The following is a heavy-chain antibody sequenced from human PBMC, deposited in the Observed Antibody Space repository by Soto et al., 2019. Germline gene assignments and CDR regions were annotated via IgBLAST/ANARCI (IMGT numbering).Heavy chain of an antibody. Sequence: QVQFVESGGGVVQPGRSLRLSCAASGFTFSSYAMHWVRQAPGKGLEWVAVIWNDGTNKYYADSVKGRFTISRDNSKTTLYLQMNSLRAGDTAVYYCARDNWNYVSAFDIWGQGTMVTVSS. CDR1: GFTFSSYA. J-gene: IGHJ3*02. CDR3: ARDNWNYVSAFDI. V-gene: IGHV3-33*01. D-gene: IGHD1-7*01. CDR2: IWNDGTNK.